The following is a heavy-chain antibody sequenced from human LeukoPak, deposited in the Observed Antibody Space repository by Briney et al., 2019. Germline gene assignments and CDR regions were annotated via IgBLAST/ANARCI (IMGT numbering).Heavy chain of an antibody. Sequence: GGSLRLSCAASGFTFSSYGMHWVRQAPGKGLEWVAVISYDGSNKYYADSVKGRFTISRDNSKNTLYLQMNSLRAEDTAVYYCAKDSYYYGSGSYDVWGQGTLDTVSS. CDR3: AKDSYYYGSGSYDV. D-gene: IGHD3-10*01. J-gene: IGHJ1*01. V-gene: IGHV3-30*18. CDR2: ISYDGSNK. CDR1: GFTFSSYG.